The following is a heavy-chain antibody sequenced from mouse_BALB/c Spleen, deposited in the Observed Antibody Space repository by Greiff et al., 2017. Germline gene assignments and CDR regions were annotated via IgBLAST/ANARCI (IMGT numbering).Heavy chain of an antibody. CDR2: IDPENGNT. CDR3: ARGGYGKKAWFAY. CDR1: GFNIKDYY. D-gene: IGHD2-10*02. Sequence: VQLQQSGAELVRPGALVKLSCKASGFNIKDYYMHWVKQRPEQGLEWIGWIDPENGNTIYDPKFQGKASITADTSSNTAYLQLSSLTSEDTAVYYCARGGYGKKAWFAYWGQGTLVTVSA. V-gene: IGHV14-1*02. J-gene: IGHJ3*01.